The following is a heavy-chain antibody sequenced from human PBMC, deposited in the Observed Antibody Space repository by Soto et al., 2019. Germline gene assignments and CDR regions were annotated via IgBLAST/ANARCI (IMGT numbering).Heavy chain of an antibody. D-gene: IGHD1-7*01. CDR2: IYYSGST. J-gene: IGHJ4*01. CDR1: GGSISSGDYY. V-gene: IGHV4-30-4*01. Sequence: TLSLTCTVSGGSISSGDYYWSWIRQPPGKGLEWIGYIYYSGSTYYNPSLKSRVTISVDTSKNQFSLKLSSVTAADTAVYYCARVPAVGITGTYYFDYWGQGTLVTV. CDR3: ARVPAVGITGTYYFDY.